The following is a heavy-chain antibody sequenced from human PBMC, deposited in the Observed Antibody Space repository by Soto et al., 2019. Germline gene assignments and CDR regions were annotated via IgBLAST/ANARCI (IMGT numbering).Heavy chain of an antibody. Sequence: SETLSLTCAVSGGSISSGGYSWSWIRQPPGKGLEWIGYIYHSGNIYYNPSLKSRVTISVDRSKNQFSLKLSSVTAADTAVYYCARVGGINWFDPWGQGTLVTVS. V-gene: IGHV4-30-2*01. D-gene: IGHD1-20*01. CDR3: ARVGGINWFDP. CDR2: IYHSGNI. CDR1: GGSISSGGYS. J-gene: IGHJ5*02.